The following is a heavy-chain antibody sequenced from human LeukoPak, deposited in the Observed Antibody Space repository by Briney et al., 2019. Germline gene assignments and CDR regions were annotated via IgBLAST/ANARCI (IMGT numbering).Heavy chain of an antibody. V-gene: IGHV4-39*01. Sequence: PSETLSLTCTVSGGSISSSSYYWGWIRQPPGKGLEWIGSIYYSGSTYYNPSLKSRVTISVDTSKNQFSLKLSSVTAADTAVYYCARREVEQLLFPGDAFDIWGQRTMVTVSS. CDR1: GGSISSSSYY. CDR2: IYYSGST. CDR3: ARREVEQLLFPGDAFDI. D-gene: IGHD2-2*01. J-gene: IGHJ3*02.